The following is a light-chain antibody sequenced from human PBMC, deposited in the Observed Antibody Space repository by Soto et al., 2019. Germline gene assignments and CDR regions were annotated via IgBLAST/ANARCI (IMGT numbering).Light chain of an antibody. CDR1: NIETKS. Sequence: SYELTQPPSVSVAPGQTARITCGGNNIETKSVHWYQQRPGQAPVLVVYDDGDRPSGIPERFSGSNSGNTATLTISRVEVGDEADYYCQVWDSSSDHYVFRSGTKVTVL. CDR2: DDG. CDR3: QVWDSSSDHYV. V-gene: IGLV3-21*02. J-gene: IGLJ1*01.